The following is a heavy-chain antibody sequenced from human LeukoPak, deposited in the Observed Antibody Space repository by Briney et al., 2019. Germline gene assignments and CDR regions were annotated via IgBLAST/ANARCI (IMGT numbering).Heavy chain of an antibody. CDR1: GYSISSGYY. Sequence: PSETLSLTCTVSGYSISSGYYWGWIRQPPGKGLEWIGSIYHSGSTYYNPSLKSRVTISVDTSKNQFSLKLSSVTAADTAVYYCARAAPGYSYGIYYFDYWGQGTLVTVSS. J-gene: IGHJ4*02. CDR3: ARAAPGYSYGIYYFDY. D-gene: IGHD5-18*01. V-gene: IGHV4-38-2*02. CDR2: IYHSGST.